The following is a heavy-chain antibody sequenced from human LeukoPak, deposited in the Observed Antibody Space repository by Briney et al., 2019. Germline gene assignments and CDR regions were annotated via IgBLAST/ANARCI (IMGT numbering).Heavy chain of an antibody. Sequence: SETLSLTCTVSGGSVRSSSYYWDWIRQPPGKGLEWIGSIYFSGNTYYNPSLRSRVTISVDTSENQFSLKLSSVTAADTAVYYCARDCSSTSCLDAFDIWGQGTMVTVSS. J-gene: IGHJ3*02. CDR3: ARDCSSTSCLDAFDI. D-gene: IGHD2-2*01. CDR2: IYFSGNT. CDR1: GGSVRSSSYY. V-gene: IGHV4-39*02.